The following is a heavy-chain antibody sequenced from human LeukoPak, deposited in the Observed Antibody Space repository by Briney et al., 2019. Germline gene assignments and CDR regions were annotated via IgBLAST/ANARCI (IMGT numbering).Heavy chain of an antibody. CDR3: ARTAYYFDSSGYYSDAFDI. CDR2: IYYSGST. V-gene: IGHV4-59*01. CDR1: GGSISSYY. Sequence: PSETLSLTCTVSGGSISSYYWSWIRQPPGKGLEWIGYIYYSGSTNYKPSLKSQVKISLEKSKNQFSLKLSSVTAAETAVYYCARTAYYFDSSGYYSDAFDIWGQGTMVTVSS. D-gene: IGHD3-22*01. J-gene: IGHJ3*02.